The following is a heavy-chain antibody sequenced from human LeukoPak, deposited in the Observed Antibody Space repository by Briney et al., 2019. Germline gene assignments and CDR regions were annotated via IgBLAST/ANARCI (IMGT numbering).Heavy chain of an antibody. Sequence: SETLSLTCTVSGGSISSYYWSWIRQPAGKGLEWIGRIYTSGSTNYNPSLKSRVTISLDTSKNHFSLKLNSVTVADTAVYYCARGGFCIGGSCYPPSDAFDIWGQGTVVTVSS. J-gene: IGHJ3*02. CDR2: IYTSGST. V-gene: IGHV4-4*07. CDR1: GGSISSYY. D-gene: IGHD2-15*01. CDR3: ARGGFCIGGSCYPPSDAFDI.